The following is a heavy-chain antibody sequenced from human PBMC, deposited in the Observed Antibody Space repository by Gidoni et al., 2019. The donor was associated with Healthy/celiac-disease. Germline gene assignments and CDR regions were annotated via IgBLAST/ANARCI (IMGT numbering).Heavy chain of an antibody. D-gene: IGHD1-26*01. J-gene: IGHJ4*02. V-gene: IGHV3-33*01. CDR1: GFTFSSYG. CDR2: IWYDGSNK. Sequence: QVQLVESGGGVVQPGRSLRLSCAASGFTFSSYGMHWVRQAPGKGLEWVAVIWYDGSNKYYADSVKGRFTISRDNSKNTLYLQMNRLRAEDTAVYYCARDKGSGSYLNYYFDYWGQGTLVTVSS. CDR3: ARDKGSGSYLNYYFDY.